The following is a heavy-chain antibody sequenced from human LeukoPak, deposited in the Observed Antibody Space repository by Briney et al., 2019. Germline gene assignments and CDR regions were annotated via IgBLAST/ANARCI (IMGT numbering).Heavy chain of an antibody. CDR1: GYSFTSYW. D-gene: IGHD4-17*01. J-gene: IGHJ4*02. CDR2: IDPSDSYT. V-gene: IGHV5-10-1*01. Sequence: NPGESLKISCKGSGYSFTSYWISWVRQMPGKGLEWMGRIDPSDSYTNYSPSFQGHVTISADKSISTAYLQWSSLKASDTAMYYCAIYYGDYRDIYDYWGQGTLVTVSS. CDR3: AIYYGDYRDIYDY.